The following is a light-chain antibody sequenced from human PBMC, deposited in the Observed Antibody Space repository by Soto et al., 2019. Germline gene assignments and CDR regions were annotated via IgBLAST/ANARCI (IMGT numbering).Light chain of an antibody. Sequence: EIVLTQSPSTLALSPGERATLSCRASQSVGSSLAWYQQKLGQAPRLLIYAASDRATGIPGRFSGSGFGTDFTLIISSLEPEDFAFYYCQQGNTWPWTFGQGTKVDIK. CDR1: QSVGSS. CDR2: AAS. CDR3: QQGNTWPWT. V-gene: IGKV3-11*01. J-gene: IGKJ1*01.